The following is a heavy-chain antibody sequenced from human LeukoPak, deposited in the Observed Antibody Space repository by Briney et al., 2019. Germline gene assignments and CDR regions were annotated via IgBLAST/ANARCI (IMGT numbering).Heavy chain of an antibody. J-gene: IGHJ3*02. V-gene: IGHV1-69*04. CDR2: IIPILGIA. Sequence: GASVKVSCKASGGTFSSYAISWVRQAPGQGLEWMGRIIPILGIANYAQKFQGRVTITADKSTSTAYMELSSLRSEDTAVYYCARDEVAAAGTSAFDIWGQGTMVTVSS. CDR1: GGTFSSYA. CDR3: ARDEVAAAGTSAFDI. D-gene: IGHD6-13*01.